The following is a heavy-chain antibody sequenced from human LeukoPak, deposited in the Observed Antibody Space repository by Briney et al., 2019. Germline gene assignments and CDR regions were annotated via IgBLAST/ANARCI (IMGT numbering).Heavy chain of an antibody. CDR2: INHSGST. D-gene: IGHD2-2*01. Sequence: SETLSLTCAVYGGSFSGYHWSWIRQPPGKGLEWIGEINHSGSTNYNPSLKSRVTISVDTSKNQFSLKLSSVTAADTAVYYCALSKYQLLLDYWGQGTLVTVSS. CDR3: ALSKYQLLLDY. V-gene: IGHV4-34*01. CDR1: GGSFSGYH. J-gene: IGHJ4*02.